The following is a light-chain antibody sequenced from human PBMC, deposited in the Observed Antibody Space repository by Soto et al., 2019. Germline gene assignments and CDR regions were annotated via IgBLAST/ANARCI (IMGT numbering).Light chain of an antibody. CDR3: SSYTSTSTLV. Sequence: QSALTQPASVSGSPGQSITISCTGTSSDVGGYNYVSWYQQHPGKAPKLMIYDVSNRPLGVSKRFSGSKSGNTASLTISGLQAEDEADYYCSSYTSTSTLVFGGGTKLTVL. V-gene: IGLV2-14*01. CDR1: SSDVGGYNY. CDR2: DVS. J-gene: IGLJ3*02.